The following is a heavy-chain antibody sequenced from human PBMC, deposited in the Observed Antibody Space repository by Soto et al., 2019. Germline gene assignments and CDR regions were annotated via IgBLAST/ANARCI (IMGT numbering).Heavy chain of an antibody. CDR1: GGTISSSGYY. Sequence: PSETLSLTSTVSGGTISSSGYYWGWIRQPPGKGLEWIGEINHSGSTNYNPSLKSRVTISVDTSKNQFSLKLSSVTAADTAVYYCARVDRYDILTGYYGYYGMDVWGQGTTVTVSS. CDR3: ARVDRYDILTGYYGYYGMDV. J-gene: IGHJ6*02. CDR2: INHSGST. D-gene: IGHD3-9*01. V-gene: IGHV4-39*07.